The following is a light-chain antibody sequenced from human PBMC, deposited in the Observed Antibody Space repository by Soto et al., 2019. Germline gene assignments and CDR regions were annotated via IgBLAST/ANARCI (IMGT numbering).Light chain of an antibody. J-gene: IGKJ1*01. V-gene: IGKV1-39*01. CDR1: QSITNY. Sequence: DIQMNQSTSSLSASVGDRVTITCRSSQSITNYLNWYQQKPGKAPNLLIYAASSLQSGVPSRFSVRESGTAFTLSISSLQPEDFATYYFQESYRTPWTFGHGTKVEIK. CDR2: AAS. CDR3: QESYRTPWT.